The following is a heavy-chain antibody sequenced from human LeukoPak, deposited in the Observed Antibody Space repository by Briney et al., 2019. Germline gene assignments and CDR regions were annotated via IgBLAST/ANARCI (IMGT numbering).Heavy chain of an antibody. CDR3: ARDPPELTPLDY. D-gene: IGHD1-7*01. CDR2: INFNGGGT. V-gene: IGHV1-2*02. Sequence: ASVKVSCKASGYTFTGYYMHWVRQAPGQGLEWMGWINFNGGGTNYAQKFQGRVAMTRDTSIGTAYMELSRLTSDDTAVYYCARDPPELTPLDYWGQGTLVTVSS. CDR1: GYTFTGYY. J-gene: IGHJ4*02.